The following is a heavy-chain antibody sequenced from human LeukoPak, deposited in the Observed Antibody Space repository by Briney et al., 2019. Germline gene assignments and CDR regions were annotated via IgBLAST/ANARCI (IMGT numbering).Heavy chain of an antibody. CDR1: GYTLTELS. V-gene: IGHV1-24*01. CDR3: ATRVVEVITTGPQTEADY. J-gene: IGHJ4*02. CDR2: FDPEDGET. D-gene: IGHD3-22*01. Sequence: ASVKVSCKVSGYTLTELSMHWVRQAPGKGLEWMGGFDPEDGETIYAQKFQGRVTMTEDTSTDTAYMELSSPRSEDTAVYYCATRVVEVITTGPQTEADYWGQGTLVTVSS.